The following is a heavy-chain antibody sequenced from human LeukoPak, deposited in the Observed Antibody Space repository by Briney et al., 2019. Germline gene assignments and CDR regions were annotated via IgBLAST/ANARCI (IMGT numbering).Heavy chain of an antibody. CDR3: ARDQVPITAALTNWFDP. CDR2: INPNSGGT. D-gene: IGHD6-13*01. CDR1: GYTFTGYY. V-gene: IGHV1-2*02. J-gene: IGHJ5*02. Sequence: ASVKVSCKASGYTFTGYYMHWVRQAPGQGLEWMGWINPNSGGTNYAQKFQGRVTMTRDTSISTAYMKLSRLRSDDTAVYYCARDQVPITAALTNWFDPWGQGTLVTVSS.